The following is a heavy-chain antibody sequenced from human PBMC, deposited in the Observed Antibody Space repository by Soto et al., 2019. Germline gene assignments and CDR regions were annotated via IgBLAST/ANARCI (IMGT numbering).Heavy chain of an antibody. Sequence: QVQLQQSGPGLVKPSQTLSLTCTVSGDSISSDYYHWTWIRQSPGKGLEWIGYIHHSGSILYNPSLQSRVTISVDTSKNPFSLHLTSVTAADTAVYFCAREDDGGDSLDVWGQGTTVTVSS. J-gene: IGHJ6*02. V-gene: IGHV4-30-4*08. CDR2: IHHSGSI. CDR3: AREDDGGDSLDV. D-gene: IGHD2-21*02. CDR1: GDSISSDYYH.